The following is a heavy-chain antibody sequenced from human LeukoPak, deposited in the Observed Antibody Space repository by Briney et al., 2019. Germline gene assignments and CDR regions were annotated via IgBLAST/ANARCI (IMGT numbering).Heavy chain of an antibody. CDR3: ARVDSNGWAFEY. J-gene: IGHJ4*02. CDR2: INRDGSSA. V-gene: IGHV3-74*01. D-gene: IGHD3-22*01. CDR1: GFTLSGFW. Sequence: GGSLRLSCAASGFTLSGFWMHWIRQAPGKGLMWLSRINRDGSSADYADSVKGRFTISRDNARSTLDVQMNSLRVEDTAVYYCARVDSNGWAFEYWGQGTLVTVSS.